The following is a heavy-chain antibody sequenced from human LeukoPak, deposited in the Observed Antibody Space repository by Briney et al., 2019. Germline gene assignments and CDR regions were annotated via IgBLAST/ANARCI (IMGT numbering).Heavy chain of an antibody. V-gene: IGHV1-69*04. J-gene: IGHJ4*02. Sequence: ASVKVSCKASGGTFSSYAISWVRQAPGQGLEWMGRIILILGIANYAQKFQGRVTITADKSTSTAYMELSSLRSEDTAVYYCATTLRFLEWFNFDYWGQGTLVTVSS. CDR2: IILILGIA. CDR3: ATTLRFLEWFNFDY. D-gene: IGHD3-3*01. CDR1: GGTFSSYA.